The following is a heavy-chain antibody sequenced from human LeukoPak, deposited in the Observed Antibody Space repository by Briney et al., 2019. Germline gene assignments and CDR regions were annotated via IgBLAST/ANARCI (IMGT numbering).Heavy chain of an antibody. CDR3: ARVYTEYYYDSSGYRNYFDY. D-gene: IGHD3-22*01. CDR1: GFTFSSYG. Sequence: GGSLRLSCAASGFTFSSYGMHWVRQAPGKGLEWVAVISYDGSNKYYADSVKGRFTISRDNSKNTLYLQMNSLRAEDTAVYYCARVYTEYYYDSSGYRNYFDYWGQGTLVTVSS. J-gene: IGHJ4*02. CDR2: ISYDGSNK. V-gene: IGHV3-30*03.